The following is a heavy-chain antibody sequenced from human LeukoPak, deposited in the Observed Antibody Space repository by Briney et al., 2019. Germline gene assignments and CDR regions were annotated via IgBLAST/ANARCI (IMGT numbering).Heavy chain of an antibody. CDR1: GFTFSSYA. J-gene: IGHJ4*02. V-gene: IGHV3-23*01. D-gene: IGHD3-16*01. Sequence: GGSLRLSCAASGFTFSSYAMSWVRQAPGKGLEWVSAISGSGGSTYYADSVKGRFTISRDNSKNTLYLQMNSLRAEDTAVYYCANAEYVWGTFYYFDYWGQGTLVTVSS. CDR2: ISGSGGST. CDR3: ANAEYVWGTFYYFDY.